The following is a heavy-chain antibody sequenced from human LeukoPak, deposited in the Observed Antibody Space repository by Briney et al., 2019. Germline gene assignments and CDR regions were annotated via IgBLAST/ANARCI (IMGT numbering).Heavy chain of an antibody. V-gene: IGHV4-39*01. CDR1: GGSISSSSYY. CDR2: IYYSGST. D-gene: IGHD1-1*01. CDR3: ARQGNVDYYMDV. J-gene: IGHJ6*03. Sequence: SETLSLTCTVSGGSISSSSYYWGWIRQPPGKGREWIGSIYYSGSTYYNPSLKSRVTISVDTSKNQFSLKLSSVTAADTAVYYCARQGNVDYYMDVWGKGTTVTVSS.